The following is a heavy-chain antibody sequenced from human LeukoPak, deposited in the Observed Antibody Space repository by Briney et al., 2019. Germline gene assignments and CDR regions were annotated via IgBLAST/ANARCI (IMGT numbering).Heavy chain of an antibody. CDR3: ARRQPGSWFDP. V-gene: IGHV5-51*01. Sequence: PGASLKISCKGSGYSFTSYWIGWVRQMPGKGLEWMGIIYPGDSDTRYSPTFQGQVTISADKSITTAYLQWSSLKASDTAIYYCARRQPGSWFDPWGQGTLVTVSS. CDR2: IYPGDSDT. J-gene: IGHJ5*02. CDR1: GYSFTSYW. D-gene: IGHD1-26*01.